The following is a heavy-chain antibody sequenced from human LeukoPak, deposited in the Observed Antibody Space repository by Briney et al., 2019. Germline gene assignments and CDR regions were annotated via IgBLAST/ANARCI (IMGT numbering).Heavy chain of an antibody. J-gene: IGHJ6*03. V-gene: IGHV4-4*09. D-gene: IGHD4-11*01. CDR2: IYTSGST. Sequence: SETLSLTCTGSGGSISSYYWSWIRQPPGKGLEWIGYIYTSGSTNYNPSLKSRVTISVDTSKNQFSLKLSSVTAADTAVYYCARHITGADYSNHVDPYYYYYMDVWGKGTTVTVSS. CDR1: GGSISSYY. CDR3: ARHITGADYSNHVDPYYYYYMDV.